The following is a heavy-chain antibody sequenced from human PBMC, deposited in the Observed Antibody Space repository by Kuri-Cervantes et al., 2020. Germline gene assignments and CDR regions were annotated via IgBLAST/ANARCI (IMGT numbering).Heavy chain of an antibody. D-gene: IGHD3-22*01. V-gene: IGHV3-21*01. CDR2: ISSSSSYI. CDR3: ARDRGYDSGDY. Sequence: LSLTCAASGFTFSSYSMNWVRQAPGKGLEWVSSISSSSSYIYYADSVKGRFTISRDNAKNSLYLQMNSLRAEDTAVYYCARDRGYDSGDYWGQGTLVTVSS. J-gene: IGHJ4*02. CDR1: GFTFSSYS.